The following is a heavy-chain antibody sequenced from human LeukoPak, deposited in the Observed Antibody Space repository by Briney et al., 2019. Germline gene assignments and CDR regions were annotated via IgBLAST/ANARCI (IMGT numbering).Heavy chain of an antibody. CDR1: GGSISSSSYY. V-gene: IGHV4-39*07. Sequence: SETLSLTCTVSGGSISSSSYYWGWIRQPPGKGLEWIGSIYYSGSTYYNPSLKSRVTISVDTSKNQFSLKLSSVTAADTAVYYCARENTDYYDSSGNDAFDIWGQGTMVTVSS. CDR2: IYYSGST. D-gene: IGHD3-22*01. J-gene: IGHJ3*02. CDR3: ARENTDYYDSSGNDAFDI.